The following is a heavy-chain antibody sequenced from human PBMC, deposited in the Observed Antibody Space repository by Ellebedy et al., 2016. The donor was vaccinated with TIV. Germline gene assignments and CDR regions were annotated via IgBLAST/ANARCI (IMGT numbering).Heavy chain of an antibody. J-gene: IGHJ4*01. CDR3: ATGLWFGELTTNF. CDR2: FDHENGKT. CDR1: GYTLTEVS. Sequence: AASVKVSCKVSGYTLTEVSMHWVRQAPGKGLEWMGGFDHENGKTLYAQKFKGRLTMTEDTSTDTAYLELTSLRSEDTAVYYCATGLWFGELTTNFWGHGTLVIVSS. D-gene: IGHD3-10*01. V-gene: IGHV1-24*01.